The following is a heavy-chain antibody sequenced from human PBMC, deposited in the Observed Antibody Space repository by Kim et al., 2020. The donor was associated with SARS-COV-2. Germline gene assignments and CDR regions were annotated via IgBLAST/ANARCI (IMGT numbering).Heavy chain of an antibody. D-gene: IGHD5-18*01. Sequence: YNPSLKSRVTRTVDTSKNQFSRKLSSVTAADTAVYYCARGADTAMVTWDYWGQGTLVTVSS. J-gene: IGHJ4*02. V-gene: IGHV4-59*09. CDR3: ARGADTAMVTWDY.